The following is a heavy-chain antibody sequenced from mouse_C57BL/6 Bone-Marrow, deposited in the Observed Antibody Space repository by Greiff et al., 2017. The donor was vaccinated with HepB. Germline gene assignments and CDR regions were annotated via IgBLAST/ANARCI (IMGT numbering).Heavy chain of an antibody. J-gene: IGHJ2*01. CDR3: ARFFITTVVDY. V-gene: IGHV1-55*01. D-gene: IGHD1-1*01. Sequence: QVQLQQPGAELVKPGASVKMSCKASGYTFTSYWITWVKQRPGQGLEWIGDIYPGSGSTNYNEKFKSKATLTVDTSSSTAYMQLTSLTSEDSAVYYGARFFITTVVDYWGQGTTLTVSS. CDR2: IYPGSGST. CDR1: GYTFTSYW.